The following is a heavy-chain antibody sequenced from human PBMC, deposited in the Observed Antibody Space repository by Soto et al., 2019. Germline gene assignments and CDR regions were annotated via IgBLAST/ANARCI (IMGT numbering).Heavy chain of an antibody. D-gene: IGHD2-15*01. Sequence: SETLSLTCAVSGGPIRSGGYSGSWIRQPPGKGLEWIGYIYHGVSTYYNPSLKSRVTISVDRSKNQFSLKLSSVTAADTAVYYGASRTVVTRWFDDWGQGTLVTVSS. CDR2: IYHGVST. J-gene: IGHJ4*02. V-gene: IGHV4-30-2*01. CDR3: ASRTVVTRWFDD. CDR1: GGPIRSGGYS.